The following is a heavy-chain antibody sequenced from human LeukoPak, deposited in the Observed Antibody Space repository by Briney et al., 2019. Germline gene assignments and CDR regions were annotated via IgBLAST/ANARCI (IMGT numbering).Heavy chain of an antibody. J-gene: IGHJ4*02. CDR3: AREARGVIFY. CDR2: IYPGDSET. D-gene: IGHD3-10*01. V-gene: IGHV5-51*01. CDR1: GYSFANYW. Sequence: GESLKISCEASGYSFANYWIGWVRQMPGKGLEWVGLIYPGDSETTYSPSFQGQVTISADKSISTAYLQWSSLKASDTAMYYCAREARGVIFYWGQGTLVTVSS.